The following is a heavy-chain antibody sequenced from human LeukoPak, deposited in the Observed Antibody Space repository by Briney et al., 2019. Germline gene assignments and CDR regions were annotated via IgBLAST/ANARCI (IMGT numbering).Heavy chain of an antibody. D-gene: IGHD3-10*01. CDR3: ARDGYGSGSYRTDY. Sequence: GESLKISCKASGYTFTSYGISWVRQAPGQGLEWMGWISAYNGNTNYAQKLQGRVTMTTDTSTSTAYMELRSLRSDDTAVYYCARDGYGSGSYRTDYWGQGTLVTVSS. CDR2: ISAYNGNT. V-gene: IGHV1-18*01. J-gene: IGHJ4*02. CDR1: GYTFTSYG.